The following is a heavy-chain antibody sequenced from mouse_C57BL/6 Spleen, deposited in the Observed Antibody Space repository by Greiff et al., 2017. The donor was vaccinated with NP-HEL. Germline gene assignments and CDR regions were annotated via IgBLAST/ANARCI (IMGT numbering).Heavy chain of an antibody. V-gene: IGHV14-1*01. CDR2: IDPEDGDS. Sequence: EVQLQQSGAELARPGASVKLSCTASGFNIKDYYMHWVKQRPEQGLEWIGRIDPEDGDSEYAPKFQGKATMTADTSSNTAYLQLSSLTSEDTAVYYCTRTGKAYYFDYWGQGTTLTVSS. CDR1: GFNIKDYY. CDR3: TRTGKAYYFDY. J-gene: IGHJ2*01. D-gene: IGHD4-1*01.